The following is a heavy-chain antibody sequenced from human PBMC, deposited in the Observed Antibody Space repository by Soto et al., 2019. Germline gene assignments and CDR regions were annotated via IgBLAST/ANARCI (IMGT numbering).Heavy chain of an antibody. CDR1: GYTFTSYY. Sequence: GASVKVSCKASGYTFTSYYMHWVRQASGQGLEWMGIINPSGGSTSYAQKFQGRVTMTRDTSTSTVYMELRSLRSDDTAVYYCARDLHGDPYYWGQGTLVTVSS. V-gene: IGHV1-46*01. D-gene: IGHD4-17*01. J-gene: IGHJ4*02. CDR3: ARDLHGDPYY. CDR2: INPSGGST.